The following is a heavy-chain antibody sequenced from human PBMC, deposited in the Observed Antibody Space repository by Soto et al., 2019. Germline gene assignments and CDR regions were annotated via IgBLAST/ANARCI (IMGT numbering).Heavy chain of an antibody. V-gene: IGHV3-30-3*01. J-gene: IGHJ4*02. Sequence: GGSLRLSCAASGFTLSSYAIHWVRQAPGKGLEWVTVISKGGSNLYFADSVKGRFTISRDNSKNTLYLQMNSLRSEDTAVYYCAREVEYTSAFGISSSFDYWGQGTLVTVYS. CDR3: AREVEYTSAFGISSSFDY. CDR1: GFTLSSYA. D-gene: IGHD6-19*01. CDR2: ISKGGSNL.